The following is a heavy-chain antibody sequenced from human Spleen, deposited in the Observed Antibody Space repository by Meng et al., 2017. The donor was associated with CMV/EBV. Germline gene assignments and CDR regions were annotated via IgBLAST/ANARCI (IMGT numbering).Heavy chain of an antibody. D-gene: IGHD3-22*01. CDR2: INIDGIST. V-gene: IGHV3-74*01. J-gene: IGHJ1*01. CDR3: GRGGAYYDTSAYYLQD. CDR1: GFTFNTYW. Sequence: GESLKISCVGSGFTFNTYWMHWARQAPGKGLVWVSHINIDGISTSYADSVKGRFTISRDNAKNTVYLQMNSLRAEDTAVYYCGRGGAYYDTSAYYLQDWGQGTLVTVSS.